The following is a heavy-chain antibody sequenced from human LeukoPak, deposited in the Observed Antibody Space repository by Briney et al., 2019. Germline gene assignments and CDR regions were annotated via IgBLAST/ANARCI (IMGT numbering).Heavy chain of an antibody. D-gene: IGHD3-16*02. Sequence: PSETLSLTCAVYGGSFSGYYWSWIRQPPGKGLEWIGEINHSGSTNYNPSLKSRVTISVDTSKNQFSLKLSSVTAADTAVYYCARRLYDYVWGSYRNGYYFDYWGQGTLVTVSS. CDR2: INHSGST. V-gene: IGHV4-34*01. CDR1: GGSFSGYY. J-gene: IGHJ4*02. CDR3: ARRLYDYVWGSYRNGYYFDY.